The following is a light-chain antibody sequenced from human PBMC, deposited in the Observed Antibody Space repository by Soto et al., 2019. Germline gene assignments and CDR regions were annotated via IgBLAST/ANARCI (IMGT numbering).Light chain of an antibody. CDR1: RDSRND. Sequence: AIQMTQSPSSLSASVGDRVTITCRASRDSRNDLEWYQQKPGRAPHLLIYAASSLQSGVPSRFRGSGAGSDFTLTISSLQPEDFATYYCLRDFNFPRTFGQATRVDIK. V-gene: IGKV1-6*01. J-gene: IGKJ1*01. CDR2: AAS. CDR3: LRDFNFPRT.